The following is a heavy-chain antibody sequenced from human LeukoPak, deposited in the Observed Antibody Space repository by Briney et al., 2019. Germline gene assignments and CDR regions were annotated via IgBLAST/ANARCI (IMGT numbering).Heavy chain of an antibody. CDR2: ISSSSSYI. CDR3: ARGGTSTYYDFWSCYYQGYFDY. V-gene: IGHV3-21*01. Sequence: KTGGSLSLSCAASGFTFSSYSMNCVREAPGQGLEWVSSISSSSSYIYYADSVKGRFTISRDNAKNSLYLHMNSLRAEDTAVYYCARGGTSTYYDFWSCYYQGYFDYWGQGTLVTVSS. CDR1: GFTFSSYS. J-gene: IGHJ4*02. D-gene: IGHD3-3*01.